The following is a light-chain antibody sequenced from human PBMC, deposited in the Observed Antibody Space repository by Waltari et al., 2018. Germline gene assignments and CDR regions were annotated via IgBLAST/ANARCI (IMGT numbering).Light chain of an antibody. CDR2: GNS. V-gene: IGLV1-40*01. Sequence: QSVLTQPPSVSGAPGQRVTISCTGSTSNTGAGYDVHWYQQLPGTAPKLLIYGNSNRPSGVPDRFSGSKSGTSASLAITGLQAEDEADYYCQSYDSSLSVLYVFGTGTKVTVL. CDR1: TSNTGAGYD. J-gene: IGLJ1*01. CDR3: QSYDSSLSVLYV.